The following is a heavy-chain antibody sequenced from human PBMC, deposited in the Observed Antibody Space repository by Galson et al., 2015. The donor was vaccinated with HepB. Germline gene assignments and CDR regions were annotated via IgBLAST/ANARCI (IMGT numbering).Heavy chain of an antibody. CDR1: GYSFTSYW. CDR2: IDPSDSYT. V-gene: IGHV5-10-1*01. Sequence: QSGAEVKKPGESLRISCKGSGYSFTSYWISWVRQMPGKGLEWMGRIDPSDSYTNYSPSFQGHVTISADKSISTAYLQWSSLKASDTAMYYCARRKIGDSGYENFDYWGQGTLVTVSS. CDR3: ARRKIGDSGYENFDY. J-gene: IGHJ4*02. D-gene: IGHD5-12*01.